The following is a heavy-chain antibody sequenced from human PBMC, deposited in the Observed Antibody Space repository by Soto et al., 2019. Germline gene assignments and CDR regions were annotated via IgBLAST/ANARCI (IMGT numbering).Heavy chain of an antibody. D-gene: IGHD3-3*01. CDR1: GGTFSSYA. J-gene: IGHJ4*02. V-gene: IGHV1-69*01. CDR2: IIPIFGTA. Sequence: QVQLVQSGAEVKKPGSSVKVSCKASGGTFSSYAISWVRQAPGQGLEWMGGIIPIFGTANYAQKFQGRVTITADESTSTAYMELSSLSSEDTAVYYCARVTRPFGVVSIFDYWGQGTLVTVSS. CDR3: ARVTRPFGVVSIFDY.